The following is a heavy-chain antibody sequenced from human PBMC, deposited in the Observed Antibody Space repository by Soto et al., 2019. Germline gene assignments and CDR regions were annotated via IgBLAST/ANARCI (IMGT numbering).Heavy chain of an antibody. CDR3: ERSLYETSGYRYFDH. CDR1: GDSFNAYW. CDR2: IFPGDSET. D-gene: IGHD3-22*01. V-gene: IGHV5-51*01. J-gene: IGHJ4*02. Sequence: GESLKISCKTSGDSFNAYWIGWVRQMPGKGLEWMGIIFPGDSETRYSPSFQGQVTISADKSISTAYLQWSSLKASDTAMYYCERSLYETSGYRYFDHWGQGTLVTVSS.